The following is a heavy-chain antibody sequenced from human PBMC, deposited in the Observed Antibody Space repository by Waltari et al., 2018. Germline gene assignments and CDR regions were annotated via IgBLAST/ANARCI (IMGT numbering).Heavy chain of an antibody. D-gene: IGHD3-10*01. CDR1: GGNFSSYA. V-gene: IGHV1-69*13. CDR3: ASPYYYGSEKYYFDY. Sequence: QVQLVQSGAEVKKTGSSVKVSCKASGGNFSSYAISWVRQAPGQGLEWMGGSIPIFGTANYAQKFQCRVTITADESTSTAYMELSSLRSEDTAVYYCASPYYYGSEKYYFDYWGQGTLVTVSS. J-gene: IGHJ4*02. CDR2: SIPIFGTA.